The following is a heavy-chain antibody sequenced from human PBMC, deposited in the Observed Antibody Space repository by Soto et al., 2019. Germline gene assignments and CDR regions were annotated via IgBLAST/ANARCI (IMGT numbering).Heavy chain of an antibody. D-gene: IGHD6-13*01. CDR1: GYSFTSYW. V-gene: IGHV5-10-1*01. Sequence: PGDSLKISCKGSGYSFTSYWISWVRQMPGKGLEWMGRIDPSDSYTNYSPSFQGHVTISADKSISTAYLQWSSLKASDTAMYYCARAPIAAAGTGAFDIWGQGTMVTVSS. J-gene: IGHJ3*02. CDR2: IDPSDSYT. CDR3: ARAPIAAAGTGAFDI.